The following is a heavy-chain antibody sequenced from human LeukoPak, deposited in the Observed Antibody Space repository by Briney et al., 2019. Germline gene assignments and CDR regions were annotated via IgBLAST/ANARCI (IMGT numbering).Heavy chain of an antibody. CDR1: GYTFTSYY. CDR2: INPSDGST. V-gene: IGHV1-46*01. CDR3: AREGRKDGGENDAALDY. D-gene: IGHD4-23*01. J-gene: IGHJ4*02. Sequence: GASVKVSCKASGYTFTSYYMQWVRQAPGQGLEWMGIINPSDGSTSYAQKFQGRVTMTRDTSTSTVYMDLSSLRSEDTAVYYCAREGRKDGGENDAALDYWGQGTLVTVSS.